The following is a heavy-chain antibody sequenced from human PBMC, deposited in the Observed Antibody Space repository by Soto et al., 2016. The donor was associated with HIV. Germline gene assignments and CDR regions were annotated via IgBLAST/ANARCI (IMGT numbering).Heavy chain of an antibody. CDR1: GYTLTELS. CDR2: FAPEDDEI. Sequence: QVQLIQSGAEVKKPGASVKVSCKVSGYTLTELSMHWVRQAPGKGLEWMGGFAPEDDEIIYAQNFQGRVTMTEDTSTDTAYMELSSLTSEDTAIYYYAGRGGPNWFDPWGQGTLVIVSS. V-gene: IGHV1-24*01. J-gene: IGHJ5*02. D-gene: IGHD3-10*01. CDR3: AGRGGPNWFDP.